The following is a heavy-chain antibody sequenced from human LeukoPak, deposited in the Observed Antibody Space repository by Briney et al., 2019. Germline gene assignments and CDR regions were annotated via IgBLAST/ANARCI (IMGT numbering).Heavy chain of an antibody. CDR1: GFTFSSYG. J-gene: IGHJ6*03. CDR2: IRYDGSNK. Sequence: GGSLRLSCAASGFTFSSYGMHWVRQAPGKGLEWVAFIRYDGSNKYYADSVKGRFTISRDNSKNTLYLQMNSLRAEDTAVYYCAKGSSSWYGSALGYYMDVWGKGTTVTVSS. V-gene: IGHV3-30*02. D-gene: IGHD6-13*01. CDR3: AKGSSSWYGSALGYYMDV.